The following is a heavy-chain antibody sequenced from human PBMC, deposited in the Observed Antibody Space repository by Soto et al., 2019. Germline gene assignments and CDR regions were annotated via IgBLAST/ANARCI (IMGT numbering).Heavy chain of an antibody. D-gene: IGHD5-12*01. J-gene: IGHJ4*02. CDR3: ARGGAGGVATDY. Sequence: GASVKVSCKASGYTFTSYAVHWVRQAPGQRLERMGWINAGNGNTKYSQKFQGRVTITADKSTSTAYMELSSLRSEDTAVYYCARGGAGGVATDYWGQGTLVTVSS. V-gene: IGHV1-3*01. CDR2: INAGNGNT. CDR1: GYTFTSYA.